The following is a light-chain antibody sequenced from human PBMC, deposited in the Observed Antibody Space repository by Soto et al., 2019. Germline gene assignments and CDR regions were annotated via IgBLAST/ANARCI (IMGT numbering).Light chain of an antibody. J-gene: IGLJ1*01. CDR3: SSFTVSSTYV. CDR2: EVT. CDR1: SSDVGAYNY. Sequence: QSVLTQPASVSGSPGQSITISCTGTSSDVGAYNYVSWYQQHPGKTPKLMIYEVTNRPSGVSDRFSGSKSGNTASLTISGLQAEDEADYYCSSFTVSSTYVFGGGTKVTVL. V-gene: IGLV2-14*01.